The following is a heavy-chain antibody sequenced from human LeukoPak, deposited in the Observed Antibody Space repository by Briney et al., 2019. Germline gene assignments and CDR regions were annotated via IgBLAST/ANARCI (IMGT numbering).Heavy chain of an antibody. J-gene: IGHJ4*02. CDR3: AKSGLNRFDY. Sequence: GGSLRLSCAASGFTFDDYGMNWVRQAPGKGLEWVSGINWNGGNTAYADSVKGRFTISRDNAKNSLYLQMNSLRAEDTAVYYCAKSGLNRFDYWGQGTLVTVSS. CDR1: GFTFDDYG. V-gene: IGHV3-20*04. CDR2: INWNGGNT. D-gene: IGHD2-15*01.